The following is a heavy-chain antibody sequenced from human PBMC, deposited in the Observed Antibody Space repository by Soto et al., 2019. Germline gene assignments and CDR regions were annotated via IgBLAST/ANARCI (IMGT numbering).Heavy chain of an antibody. CDR3: ARADWSGWIDY. CDR2: IYYSGST. D-gene: IGHD6-19*01. Sequence: PSETLSLTCTVSGGSINSYYWSWIRQPPGKGLEWIGYIYYSGSTYYNPSLKSRVSISVDTSKNQFSLNLTSVTAADTAVFYCARADWSGWIDYWGHGTLVTVSS. V-gene: IGHV4-59*06. CDR1: GGSINSYY. J-gene: IGHJ4*01.